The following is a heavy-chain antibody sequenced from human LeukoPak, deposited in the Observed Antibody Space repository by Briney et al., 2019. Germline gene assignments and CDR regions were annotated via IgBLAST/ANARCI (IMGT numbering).Heavy chain of an antibody. V-gene: IGHV3-11*01. CDR2: ISSSGSTI. D-gene: IGHD6-19*01. CDR1: GFTFSDYY. J-gene: IGHJ3*02. Sequence: PGGSLRLSWAASGFTFSDYYMSWIRQAPGKGLEWVSYISSSGSTIYYADSVKGRFTISRDNAKNSLYLQMNSLRAEDTAVYYCARESAGYSSGWYGYGNPHDAFDIWGQGTMVTVSS. CDR3: ARESAGYSSGWYGYGNPHDAFDI.